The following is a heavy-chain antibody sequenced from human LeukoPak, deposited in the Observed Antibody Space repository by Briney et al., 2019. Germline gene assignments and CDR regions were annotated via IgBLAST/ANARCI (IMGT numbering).Heavy chain of an antibody. Sequence: QPGGSLRLSCAASGFTFSSYEMNWVRQAPGKGLEWVSYISSSGSTIYYADSVKGRFTISRDNAKNSLYLQMTSLRAEDTAVYYCAELDITMIGGVWGKGTTVTISS. CDR3: AELDITMIGGV. CDR1: GFTFSSYE. J-gene: IGHJ6*04. D-gene: IGHD3-10*02. CDR2: ISSSGSTI. V-gene: IGHV3-48*03.